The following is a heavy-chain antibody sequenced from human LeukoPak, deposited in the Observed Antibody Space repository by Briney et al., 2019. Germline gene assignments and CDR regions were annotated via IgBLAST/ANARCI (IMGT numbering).Heavy chain of an antibody. V-gene: IGHV4-39*01. Sequence: SETLSLTCTVSGGSISSSSYYWGWIRQPPGKGLEWIGSIYYSGSTYYNPSHKSRVTISVDTSKNQFSLKLSSVTAADTAVYYCARLPFSVSSLPLDYWGQGTLVTVSS. CDR3: ARLPFSVSSLPLDY. CDR2: IYYSGST. CDR1: GGSISSSSYY. J-gene: IGHJ4*02. D-gene: IGHD2-2*01.